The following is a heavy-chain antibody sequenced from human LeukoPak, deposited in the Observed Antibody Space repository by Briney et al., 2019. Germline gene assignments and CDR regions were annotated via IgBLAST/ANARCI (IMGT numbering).Heavy chain of an antibody. D-gene: IGHD3-22*01. V-gene: IGHV3-7*03. CDR3: AKVPARYYYDSSGWSCLDY. J-gene: IGHJ4*02. CDR2: IKQDGSEK. Sequence: GGSLRLSCAASGFSLSNYWMNWVRQAPGKGLEWVANIKQDGSEKNYVDSVKGRFTISRDNAKNSLILQMNSLRDEDTAVYYCAKVPARYYYDSSGWSCLDYWGQGTLVTVSS. CDR1: GFSLSNYW.